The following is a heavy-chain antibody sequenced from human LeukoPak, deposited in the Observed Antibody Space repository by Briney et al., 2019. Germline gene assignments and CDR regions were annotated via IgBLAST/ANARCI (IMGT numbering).Heavy chain of an antibody. CDR2: IIRILGIA. CDR1: GGTFSTYV. J-gene: IGHJ4*02. V-gene: IGHV1-69*04. CDR3: AREGDYGDYAN. Sequence: SVKVSYTASGGTFSTYVISWVRQAPGQGLEWMGRIIRILGIANYAQKFKGRVTITADKSTSTAYMELSSLRSEDTAVYYCAREGDYGDYANWGQGTLVSVSS. D-gene: IGHD4-17*01.